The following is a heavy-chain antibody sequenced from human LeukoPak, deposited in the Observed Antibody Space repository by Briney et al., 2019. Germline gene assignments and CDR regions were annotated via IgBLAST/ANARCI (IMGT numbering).Heavy chain of an antibody. Sequence: GGSLRLSCAASGFTFATYAMTWVRQAPGKGLEWVSSMTSGGRDIYYADSVKGRFTISRDNYKNTLYLQMNSLRAEDTAVYYCARDPNGNYVGAFDFQPWGQGTLVTSSS. J-gene: IGHJ1*01. CDR3: ARDPNGNYVGAFDFQP. CDR1: GFTFATYA. D-gene: IGHD4-17*01. CDR2: MTSGGRDI. V-gene: IGHV3-23*01.